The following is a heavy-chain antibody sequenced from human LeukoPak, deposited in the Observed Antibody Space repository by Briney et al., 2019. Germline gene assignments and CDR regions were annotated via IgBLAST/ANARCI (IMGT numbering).Heavy chain of an antibody. Sequence: SSETLSLTCAVYGGSFRGYYWSWIRQPPGKGLGWIGEINHSGSTNYNPSLKSRVTISVDTSKNQFSLKLSSVTAADTAVYYCARRMGTMVRGVRRSYFDYWGQGTLVTVSS. V-gene: IGHV4-34*01. CDR3: ARRMGTMVRGVRRSYFDY. J-gene: IGHJ4*02. CDR1: GGSFRGYY. CDR2: INHSGST. D-gene: IGHD3-10*01.